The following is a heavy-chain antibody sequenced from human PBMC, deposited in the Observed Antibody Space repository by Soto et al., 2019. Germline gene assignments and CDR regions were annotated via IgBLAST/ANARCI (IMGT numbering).Heavy chain of an antibody. CDR1: GFSLSNARMG. J-gene: IGHJ4*02. CDR3: ARILRHSIPNFGVVHN. CDR2: IFSNDEI. V-gene: IGHV2-26*01. D-gene: IGHD3-3*01. Sequence: QVTLKESGPVLVKPTETLTLTCTVSGFSLSNARMGVSWIRQPQGKALEWLAHIFSNDEISYSTSLKSRLTISNDTAKSQVGLTMTNMDPVDRATYYCARILRHSIPNFGVVHNWGQGTLVTVSS.